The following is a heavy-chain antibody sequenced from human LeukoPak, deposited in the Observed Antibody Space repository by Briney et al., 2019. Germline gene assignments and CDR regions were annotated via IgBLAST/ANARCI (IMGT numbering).Heavy chain of an antibody. Sequence: ASVKVSCKASGYTFISYAIHGVRQAPGQGLEWMGWINTGNGNTKYSQTFQGRVTITRDTSASTAYMELSSLRFDDTAVYYCAKVESSSSFDYWGQGTLVTVSS. CDR2: INTGNGNT. D-gene: IGHD6-6*01. J-gene: IGHJ4*02. CDR3: AKVESSSSFDY. V-gene: IGHV1-3*04. CDR1: GYTFISYA.